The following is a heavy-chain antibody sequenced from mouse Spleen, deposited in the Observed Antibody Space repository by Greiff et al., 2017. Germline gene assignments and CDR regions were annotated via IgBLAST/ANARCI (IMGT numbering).Heavy chain of an antibody. CDR1: GFSLTSYG. CDR3: ARVMITTASWFAY. J-gene: IGHJ3*01. D-gene: IGHD2-4*01. Sequence: VKVVESGPGLVAPSQSLSITCTVSGFSLTSYGVLWVRQPPGKGLEWLGVIWAGGSTNYNSALMSRLSISKDNSKSQVFLKMNSLQTDDTAMYYCARVMITTASWFAYWGQGTLVTVSA. CDR2: IWAGGST. V-gene: IGHV2-9*02.